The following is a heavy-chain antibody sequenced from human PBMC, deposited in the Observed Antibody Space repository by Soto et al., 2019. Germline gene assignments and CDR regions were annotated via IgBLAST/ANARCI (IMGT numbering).Heavy chain of an antibody. CDR3: ARRRYDFWSGLNYYYYMDV. V-gene: IGHV4-59*08. CDR2: IYYSGST. D-gene: IGHD3-3*01. Sequence: SSETLSLTCTVSGGSISSYYWSWIRQPPGKGLEWIGYIYYSGSTNYNPSLKSRVTISVDTSKNQFSLKLSSVTAADTAVYYCARRRYDFWSGLNYYYYMDVWGKGTKVTVSS. CDR1: GGSISSYY. J-gene: IGHJ6*03.